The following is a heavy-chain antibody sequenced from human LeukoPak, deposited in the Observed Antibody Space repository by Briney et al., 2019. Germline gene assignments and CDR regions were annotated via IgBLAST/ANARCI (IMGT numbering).Heavy chain of an antibody. D-gene: IGHD3-22*01. J-gene: IGHJ4*02. CDR1: GGTFSSYA. Sequence: WASVKVSCKASGGTFSSYAISWVRQAPGRGLEWMGGIIPIFGTANYAQKFQGRVTITADESTSTAYMELSSLRSEDTAVYYCATPEYYYDSSGYLPLDYWGQGTLVTVSS. V-gene: IGHV1-69*13. CDR3: ATPEYYYDSSGYLPLDY. CDR2: IIPIFGTA.